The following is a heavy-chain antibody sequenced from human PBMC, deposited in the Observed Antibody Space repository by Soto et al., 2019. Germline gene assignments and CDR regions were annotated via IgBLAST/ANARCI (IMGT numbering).Heavy chain of an antibody. J-gene: IGHJ4*02. Sequence: SETLSLTCAVSGGSISSSNWWSWVRQPPGKGLEWIGYIYQNGDTSYNPSLKSRVTISADTSKTQFSLELSSVTAADTAVYYCARGDSTASSVFDYWGQGMLVTVSS. CDR3: ARGDSTASSVFDY. V-gene: IGHV4-4*02. CDR1: GGSISSSNW. CDR2: IYQNGDT. D-gene: IGHD3-16*01.